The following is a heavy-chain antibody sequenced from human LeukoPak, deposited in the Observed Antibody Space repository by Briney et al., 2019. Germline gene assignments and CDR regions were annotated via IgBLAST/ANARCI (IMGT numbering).Heavy chain of an antibody. CDR1: GFTFSSYS. D-gene: IGHD6-13*01. V-gene: IGHV3-48*01. CDR3: ARGIAAAAPTEGY. J-gene: IGHJ4*02. Sequence: PGGSLRLSCAASGFTFSSYSMNWVRQAPGKGLEWDSYISSSSSTIYYADSVKGRFTISRDNAKNSLYLQMNSLRAEDTAVYYCARGIAAAAPTEGYWGQGTLVTVSS. CDR2: ISSSSSTI.